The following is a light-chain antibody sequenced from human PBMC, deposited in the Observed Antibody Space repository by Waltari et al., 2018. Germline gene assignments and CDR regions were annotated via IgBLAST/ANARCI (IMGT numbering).Light chain of an antibody. Sequence: DIQMTQSTTSLSASVGDRVTITCRASRGIDAFLNWYQQQPGKAPKLLIYDASTLQRVIPPRFSGTRFGTDFSLTISDLQPEDFATDFCQRSYSAPFTFGRGTRLE. CDR2: DAS. CDR1: RGIDAF. J-gene: IGKJ5*01. CDR3: QRSYSAPFT. V-gene: IGKV1-39*01.